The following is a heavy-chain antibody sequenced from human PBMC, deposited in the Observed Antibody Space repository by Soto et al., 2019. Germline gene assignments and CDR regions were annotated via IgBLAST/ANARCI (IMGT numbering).Heavy chain of an antibody. J-gene: IGHJ5*02. CDR2: IYTSGST. CDR1: GGSIGSYY. Sequence: SETLSLTCTVSGGSIGSYYWSWIRQPAGKGLEWMGRIYTSGSTNYNPYLKSRVTMSVDTSKNQFSMKLSSVPAADTAVYYCARDREYGSCNWFDPWGQGTLVTVSS. CDR3: ARDREYGSCNWFDP. D-gene: IGHD4-17*01. V-gene: IGHV4-4*07.